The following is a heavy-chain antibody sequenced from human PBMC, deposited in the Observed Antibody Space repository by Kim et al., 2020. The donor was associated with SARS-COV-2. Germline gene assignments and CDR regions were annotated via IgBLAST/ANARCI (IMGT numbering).Heavy chain of an antibody. D-gene: IGHD3-10*01. Sequence: NPAPKSRFTIYVDTSKNQFSLKLSSVTAADTAVYYCLMVRGVIINYYFDYWGQGTLVTVSS. CDR3: LMVRGVIINYYFDY. J-gene: IGHJ4*02. V-gene: IGHV4-39*01.